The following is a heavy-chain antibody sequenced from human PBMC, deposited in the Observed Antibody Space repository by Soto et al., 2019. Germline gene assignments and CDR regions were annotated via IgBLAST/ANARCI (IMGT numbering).Heavy chain of an antibody. CDR3: ARDLADYGDPTPGY. Sequence: QVQLVESGGGVVQPGRSLRLSCAASGFTFSSYGMHWVRQAPGKGLEWVAVIWYDGSNKYYADSVKGRFTISRDNSKNTLYLQMNSLRAEDTAVYYCARDLADYGDPTPGYWGQGTLVTVSS. V-gene: IGHV3-33*01. CDR2: IWYDGSNK. D-gene: IGHD4-17*01. J-gene: IGHJ4*02. CDR1: GFTFSSYG.